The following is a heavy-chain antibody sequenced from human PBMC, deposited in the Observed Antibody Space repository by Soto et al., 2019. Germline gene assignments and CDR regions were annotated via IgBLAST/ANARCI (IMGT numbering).Heavy chain of an antibody. Sequence: QVQLVQSGAEVKKPGASVKVSCKASGYTFTSYGISWVRQAPGQGLEWMGWISAYNGNTNYAQKLQGRVTMTTDTSTSTAYMELRSLRSDDTAVYYCARDSLYGSGSYYPYYYYYMDVWGKGTTVTVSS. V-gene: IGHV1-18*01. CDR2: ISAYNGNT. CDR3: ARDSLYGSGSYYPYYYYYMDV. J-gene: IGHJ6*03. CDR1: GYTFTSYG. D-gene: IGHD3-10*01.